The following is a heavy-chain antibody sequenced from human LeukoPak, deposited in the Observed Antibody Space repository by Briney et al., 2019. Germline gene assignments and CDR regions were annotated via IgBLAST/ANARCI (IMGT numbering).Heavy chain of an antibody. CDR3: ARIAAAGLYFDY. CDR1: GGSISSYY. CDR2: IYTSGST. J-gene: IGHJ4*02. V-gene: IGHV4-4*09. D-gene: IGHD6-13*01. Sequence: SETLSLTCTVSGGSISSYYWSWIRQPPGKGLEWIGYIYTSGSTNYNPSLKSRVTISVDTSKNQFSLKLSSATAADTAVYYCARIAAAGLYFDYWGQGTLVTVSS.